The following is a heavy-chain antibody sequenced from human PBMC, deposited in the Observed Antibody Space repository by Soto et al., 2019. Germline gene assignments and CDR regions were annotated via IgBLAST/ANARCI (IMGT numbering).Heavy chain of an antibody. D-gene: IGHD6-6*01. CDR3: ASSDYSSFRY. CDR1: GFTFSSYW. J-gene: IGHJ4*02. V-gene: IGHV3-7*05. Sequence: EVQLVESGGGLVQPGGSLRLSCAASGFTFSSYWMTWVRQAPGKGLEWVANINPDESERYYVDSVKGRFTISRDNVKNSLDLQMNSLRVEDTAVYYCASSDYSSFRYWGQGALVTVSS. CDR2: INPDESER.